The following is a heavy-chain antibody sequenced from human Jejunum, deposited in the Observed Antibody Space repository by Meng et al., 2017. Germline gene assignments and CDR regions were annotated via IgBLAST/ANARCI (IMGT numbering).Heavy chain of an antibody. Sequence: LAVAGTGPVRPSDTLSLICAVAGGSVSSSGYQWGWIRQPPGKGLEWIGYASTNYNPSLKSRVTISVDTSKNQFSLKLTSVTAADTAVYYCARDHWGSLDYWGQGVLVTVSS. CDR2: AST. V-gene: IGHV4-61*08. D-gene: IGHD7-27*01. CDR3: ARDHWGSLDY. J-gene: IGHJ4*02. CDR1: GGSVSSSGYQ.